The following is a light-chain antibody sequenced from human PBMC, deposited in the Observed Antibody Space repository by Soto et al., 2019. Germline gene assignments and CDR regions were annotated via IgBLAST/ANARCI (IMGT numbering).Light chain of an antibody. J-gene: IGLJ1*01. Sequence: QSALTQPASVSGSPGQSITISCTGTSSDVGGYNYVSWYQQHPGKAPKLIIYDVSNRPSGVSNRFSGSKSGNTATLTISGLQAEDEGDYSCNSYTSGSPGAFGTGTKLTLL. V-gene: IGLV2-14*01. CDR1: SSDVGGYNY. CDR2: DVS. CDR3: NSYTSGSPGA.